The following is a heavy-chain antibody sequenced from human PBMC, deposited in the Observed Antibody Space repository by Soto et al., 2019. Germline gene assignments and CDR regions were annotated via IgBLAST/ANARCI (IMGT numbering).Heavy chain of an antibody. CDR2: ISYDGSNK. CDR3: ARGNWGGRDGCNTPYFDY. J-gene: IGHJ4*02. Sequence: GGSLRLSCAASGFTFSSYAMHWVRQAPGKGLEWVAVISYDGSNKYYADSVKGRFTISRDNSKNTLYLQMNSLRAEDTAVYYCARGNWGGRDGCNTPYFDYWGQGTLVTVSS. V-gene: IGHV3-30-3*01. CDR1: GFTFSSYA. D-gene: IGHD2-2*02.